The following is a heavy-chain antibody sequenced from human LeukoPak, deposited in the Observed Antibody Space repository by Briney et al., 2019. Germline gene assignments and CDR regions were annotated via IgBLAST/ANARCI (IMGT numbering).Heavy chain of an antibody. V-gene: IGHV5-51*01. CDR3: ARPGIVGAIGAFDI. Sequence: GESLKISCKGSGYSFTTYWIGWVRQIPGKGLELMGIIYPGDSDSRYSPSFQGQVTISADKSISTAYLQWSSLKASDTAMYYCARPGIVGAIGAFDIWGKGTMVTVSS. CDR2: IYPGDSDS. J-gene: IGHJ3*02. D-gene: IGHD1-26*01. CDR1: GYSFTTYW.